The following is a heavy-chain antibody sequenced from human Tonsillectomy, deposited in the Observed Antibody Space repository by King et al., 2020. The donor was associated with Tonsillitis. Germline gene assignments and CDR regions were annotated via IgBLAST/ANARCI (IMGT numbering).Heavy chain of an antibody. V-gene: IGHV3-23*04. CDR3: AKASMTTVTLCFFDY. CDR1: GFIFGNYA. D-gene: IGHD4-17*01. CDR2: ISDSIGGT. J-gene: IGHJ4*02. Sequence: VQLVESGGDLVQPGGSLRLSCAASGFIFGNYAMSWVRLAPGKGLEWVSSISDSIGGTFSADSVKGRFTISRDNSRNTLYLQMNSLRAEDTAVYYCAKASMTTVTLCFFDYWGQGTLVTVSS.